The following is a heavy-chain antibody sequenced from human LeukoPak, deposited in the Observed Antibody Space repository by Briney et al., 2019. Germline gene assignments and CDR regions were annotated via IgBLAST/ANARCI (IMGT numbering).Heavy chain of an antibody. CDR2: IYYSGST. Sequence: SETLSLTCTVSGGSISSSSYYWGWIRQPPGKGLEWIRSIYYSGSTYYHPSLKSRVTISVDTSKNQFSLKLSSVTAADTAVYYCVRRKKVAVGDYYYYYYMDVWGKGTTVTISS. V-gene: IGHV4-39*01. CDR3: VRRKKVAVGDYYYYYYMDV. CDR1: GGSISSSSYY. J-gene: IGHJ6*03. D-gene: IGHD2-15*01.